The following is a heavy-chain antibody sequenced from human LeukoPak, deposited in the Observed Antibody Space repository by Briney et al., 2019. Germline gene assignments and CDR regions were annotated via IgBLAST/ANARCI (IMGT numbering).Heavy chain of an antibody. CDR3: ARLQGSFWYFDL. J-gene: IGHJ2*01. V-gene: IGHV3-74*01. CDR2: INNDASSA. Sequence: PGGSLRLSCAASGFTFSSSWMHWVRQTPGKGLVWVSHINNDASSATYADSVKGRFTISRDNAKNTLYLQMISLRAEDTAVYYCARLQGSFWYFDLWGLGTLVTVSS. CDR1: GFTFSSSW. D-gene: IGHD4-11*01.